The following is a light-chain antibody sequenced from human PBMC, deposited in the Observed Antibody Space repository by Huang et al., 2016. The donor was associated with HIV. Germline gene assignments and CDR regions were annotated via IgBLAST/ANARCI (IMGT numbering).Light chain of an antibody. Sequence: DIQMTQSPSSVSASEGDTVTITCRASQDISIWLAWYQQKPREAPTLLIHSASILVSGVPSRFSVSGSETNFSLTINGLRPDDFATYYCLQADISPRSFGQGTRLDIQ. CDR1: QDISIW. V-gene: IGKV1-12*01. CDR3: LQADISPRS. CDR2: SAS. J-gene: IGKJ5*01.